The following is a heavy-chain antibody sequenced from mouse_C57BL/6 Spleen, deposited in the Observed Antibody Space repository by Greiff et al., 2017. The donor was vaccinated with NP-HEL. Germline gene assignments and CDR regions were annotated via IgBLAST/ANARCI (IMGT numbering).Heavy chain of an antibody. D-gene: IGHD2-5*01. J-gene: IGHJ3*01. CDR3: TRDYSKAWFAY. CDR1: GYTFTNYW. V-gene: IGHV1-5*01. Sequence: EVQLQQSGTVLARPGASVKMSCKTSGYTFTNYWMHWVKQRPGQGLEWIGAIYPGNGDTSYNQKFKGKAKLTAVTSASTAYMGLSSLTNEDSAVYYCTRDYSKAWFAYWGQGTLVTVSA. CDR2: IYPGNGDT.